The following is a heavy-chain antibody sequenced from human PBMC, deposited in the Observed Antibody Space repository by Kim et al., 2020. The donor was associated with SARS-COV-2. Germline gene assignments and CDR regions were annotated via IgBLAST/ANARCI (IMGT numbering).Heavy chain of an antibody. CDR1: GYTFTSYG. CDR3: ASSSGWTRGGEY. D-gene: IGHD6-19*01. V-gene: IGHV1-18*01. Sequence: ASVKVSCKASGYTFTSYGISWVRQAPGPGLELMCWLSAYNGTTNYAQKLQGRVTMTTDTSTSTAYMELRSLRSDDTAVYYCASSSGWTRGGEYWGQGTLVTVSS. J-gene: IGHJ4*02. CDR2: LSAYNGTT.